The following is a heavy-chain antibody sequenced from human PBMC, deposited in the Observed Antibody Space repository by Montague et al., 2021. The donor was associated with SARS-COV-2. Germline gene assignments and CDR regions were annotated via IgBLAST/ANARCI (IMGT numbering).Heavy chain of an antibody. CDR2: INHSGTT. J-gene: IGHJ4*02. CDR3: ARWDPQTLTLIGLCCKSASDY. V-gene: IGHV4-34*01. CDR1: GGSFSGYY. Sequence: SETLSLTCAVYGGSFSGYYWTWIRQSPGKGLEWIAEINHSGTTNYNFNPSLRSRATISVDTSKSQFSLKLSSVTAADTGVYYCARWDPQTLTLIGLCCKSASDYWGQGTLVTVSS. D-gene: IGHD1-26*01.